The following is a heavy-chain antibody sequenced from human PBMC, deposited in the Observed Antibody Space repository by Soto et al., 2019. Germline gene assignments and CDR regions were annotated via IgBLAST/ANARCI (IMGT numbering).Heavy chain of an antibody. CDR3: AREGRIVATTQHAYNWFVP. CDR2: IYYSGST. D-gene: IGHD5-12*01. J-gene: IGHJ5*02. CDR1: GGSISSGVYY. V-gene: IGHV4-31*03. Sequence: SETLSLTCTVSGGSISSGVYYWSWIRHHPGKGLEWIGYIYYSGSTYYNPSLKSRVTISVYTSKNQFSLKLSSVTAADTAVYYCAREGRIVATTQHAYNWFVPWGPGTLVTV.